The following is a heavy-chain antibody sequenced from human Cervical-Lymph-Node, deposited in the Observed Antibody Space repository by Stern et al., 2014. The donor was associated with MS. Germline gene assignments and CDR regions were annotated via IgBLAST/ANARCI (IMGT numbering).Heavy chain of an antibody. CDR2: IKSKTDGGTT. CDR3: TPDYHYYGMDV. J-gene: IGHJ6*02. Sequence: EVQLVESGGGLVKPGGSLRLSCAASGFTFSNAWMSWVRQAPGKGLEWVGRIKSKTDGGTTDYAAPVKGRLTISRDDSKNTLYLQMNSLKTEDTAVYYCTPDYHYYGMDVWGQGTTVTVSS. CDR1: GFTFSNAW. V-gene: IGHV3-15*01.